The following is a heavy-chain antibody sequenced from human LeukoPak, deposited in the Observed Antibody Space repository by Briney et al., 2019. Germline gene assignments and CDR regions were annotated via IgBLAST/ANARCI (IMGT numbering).Heavy chain of an antibody. D-gene: IGHD6-19*01. J-gene: IGHJ4*02. Sequence: GGSLRLSCAASGFTFSSYWMHRVRQAPGKGLVWVSRINSDGSSTSYADSVKGRFTISRDNAKNTLYLQMNSLRAEDTAVYYCAKSPVYSSGWYLDYWGQGTLVTVSS. CDR2: INSDGSST. V-gene: IGHV3-74*01. CDR1: GFTFSSYW. CDR3: AKSPVYSSGWYLDY.